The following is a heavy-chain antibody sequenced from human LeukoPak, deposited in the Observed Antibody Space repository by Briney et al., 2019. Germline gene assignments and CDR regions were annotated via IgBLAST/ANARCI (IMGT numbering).Heavy chain of an antibody. CDR2: ISSSGSTI. D-gene: IGHD3-16*01. CDR3: AREGVGGDYVWLTSDY. J-gene: IGHJ4*02. CDR1: GFTFSDYY. Sequence: GGSLRLSCAASGFTFSDYYMSWIRQAPGKGLEWVSYISSSGSTIYYADSVKGRFTISRDNAKNSLYLQMNSLRAEDTAVYYWAREGVGGDYVWLTSDYWGQGTLVTVSS. V-gene: IGHV3-11*01.